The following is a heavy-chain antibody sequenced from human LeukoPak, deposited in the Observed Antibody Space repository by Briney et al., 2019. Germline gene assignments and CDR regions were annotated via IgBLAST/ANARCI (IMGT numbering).Heavy chain of an antibody. CDR1: GYTFTGYY. D-gene: IGHD3-16*02. J-gene: IGHJ4*02. CDR2: INPNSGGT. Sequence: PRASVKVSCKASGYTFTGYYMHWVRQAPGQGLEWMGWINPNSGGTNYAQKFQGRVTMTRDTSISTAYMELSGLRSDDTAVYYCARGTYYDYVWGSYRFWGQGTLVTVSS. V-gene: IGHV1-2*02. CDR3: ARGTYYDYVWGSYRF.